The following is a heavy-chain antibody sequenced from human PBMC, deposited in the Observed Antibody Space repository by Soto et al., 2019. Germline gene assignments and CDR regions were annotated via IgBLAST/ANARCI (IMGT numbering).Heavy chain of an antibody. D-gene: IGHD3-16*01. J-gene: IGHJ1*01. V-gene: IGHV1-24*01. CDR3: AKLRGIYVGGEYSQH. Sequence: ASVKVSCKVSGYSLTELSMHWVRQAPGKGLEWMGGFDPEDGETIYAQKFQGRVTMTEDTSTDTAYMELSGLRSEDTAVYYCAKLRGIYVGGEYSQHWGKGTLDLVFS. CDR1: GYSLTELS. CDR2: FDPEDGET.